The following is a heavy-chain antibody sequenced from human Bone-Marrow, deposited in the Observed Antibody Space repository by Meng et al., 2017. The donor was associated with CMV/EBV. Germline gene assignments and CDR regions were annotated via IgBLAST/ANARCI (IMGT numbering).Heavy chain of an antibody. J-gene: IGHJ4*02. V-gene: IGHV4-59*01. CDR3: ARGIENSTWSELYYFDN. CDR1: GDSISGYY. D-gene: IGHD3-3*01. CDR2: IYDGKSV. Sequence: SETLSLTCSVSGDSISGYYWSWIRQSPGKGLEWIGFIYDGKSVNHNPSLKRRLTMSIDTSKNQVSLSLRSVTAADTAVYYCARGIENSTWSELYYFDNWGQGTLVTVSS.